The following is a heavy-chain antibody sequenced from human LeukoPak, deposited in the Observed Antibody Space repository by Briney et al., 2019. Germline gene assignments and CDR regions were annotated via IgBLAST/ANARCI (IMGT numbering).Heavy chain of an antibody. CDR3: ARYWNGGNYDY. J-gene: IGHJ4*02. D-gene: IGHD1-1*01. CDR2: IKEDGSEK. Sequence: GGSLRLSCAASGFTFNSYWMSWVRQAPGKGLEWVANIKEDGSEKKYVDSLKGRLTISRDNAQNSLYLEMNSLRVEDTAVYYCARYWNGGNYDYWGQGTLVTVSS. V-gene: IGHV3-7*04. CDR1: GFTFNSYW.